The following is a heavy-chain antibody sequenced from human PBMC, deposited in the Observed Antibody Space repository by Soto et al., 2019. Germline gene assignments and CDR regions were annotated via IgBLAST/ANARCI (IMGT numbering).Heavy chain of an antibody. V-gene: IGHV5-10-1*01. CDR3: ASGASGDYEGGAFDI. D-gene: IGHD4-17*01. J-gene: IGHJ3*02. CDR1: GYSFTSYW. CDR2: IDPSDSYT. Sequence: PGESLKISCKGSGYSFTSYWISWVRQMPGKGLEWMGRIDPSDSYTNYSPSFQGHVTISADKSISTAYLQWSSLKASDTAMYYCASGASGDYEGGAFDIWGQGXMVTV.